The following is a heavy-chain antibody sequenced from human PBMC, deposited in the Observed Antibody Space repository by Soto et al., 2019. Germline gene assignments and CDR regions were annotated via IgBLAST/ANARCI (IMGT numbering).Heavy chain of an antibody. D-gene: IGHD3-10*01. CDR1: GFTFRESW. V-gene: IGHV3-7*04. CDR3: VRDPDHGALDY. J-gene: IGHJ4*02. Sequence: GGSLRLSCRASGFTFRESWMAWVRQAPGEGLEWVALMHPDATKNVYVDSVRGRFTISRDNAKNSLYLQMNGLREEDTAVYYCVRDPDHGALDYWGRGTLVTVSS. CDR2: MHPDATKN.